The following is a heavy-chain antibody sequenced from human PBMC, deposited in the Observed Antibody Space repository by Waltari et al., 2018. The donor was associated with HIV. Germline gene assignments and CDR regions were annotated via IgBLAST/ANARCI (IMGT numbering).Heavy chain of an antibody. CDR2: INPNRGGT. CDR3: ARDLIVAGYWFDP. Sequence: QVQLVQSGAEVKKPGASVKVSCKASGYTFTGYYMHWVRQAPGQGLEWMGWINPNRGGTNYAQKFQGRVTMTRDTSISTAYMELSRLRSDDTAVYYCARDLIVAGYWFDPWGQGTLVTVSS. J-gene: IGHJ5*02. V-gene: IGHV1-2*02. D-gene: IGHD5-12*01. CDR1: GYTFTGYY.